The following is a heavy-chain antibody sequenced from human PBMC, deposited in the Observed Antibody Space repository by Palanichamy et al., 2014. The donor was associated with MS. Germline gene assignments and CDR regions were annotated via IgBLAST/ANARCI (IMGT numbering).Heavy chain of an antibody. CDR1: GFTFGTYA. CDR3: AKAVREDNARAIIISLAFYGMDV. V-gene: IGHV3-23*01. D-gene: IGHD2-15*01. Sequence: EVHLLESGGGLVQPGGSLRLSCAASGFTFGTYAMTWVRQAPGKGLEWVSSVSGSGGGTYYADSVKGRFTVSRDNSKNTLYLQMDSLRAEATAVYYCAKAVREDNARAIIISLAFYGMDVWGQGTTVTVS. CDR2: VSGSGGGT. J-gene: IGHJ6*02.